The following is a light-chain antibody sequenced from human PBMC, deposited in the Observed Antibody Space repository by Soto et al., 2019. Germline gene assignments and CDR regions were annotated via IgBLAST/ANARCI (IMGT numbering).Light chain of an antibody. Sequence: EIVMTQSPATLSVSPGERATLSCRASQSVSSSLAWYQQKPGQAPRLLIYGMSTRATGVPARFSGSGSGTEFTLTNSSLQSEDFAVYYCQQYNSWPPLTFGGGTKVEIK. CDR3: QQYNSWPPLT. J-gene: IGKJ4*01. V-gene: IGKV3-15*01. CDR1: QSVSSS. CDR2: GMS.